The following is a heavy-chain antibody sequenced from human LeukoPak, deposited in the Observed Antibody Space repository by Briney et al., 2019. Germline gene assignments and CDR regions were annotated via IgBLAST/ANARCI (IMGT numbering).Heavy chain of an antibody. D-gene: IGHD3-3*02. Sequence: GGSLRLSCAASGFTFSSYAMSWVRQAPGKGLEWVSGISGSGDNTYYADSVKGRFTISRDNSKNTLYLQMNSLRAEDTAVYYCAKATIALVFDYWGQGTLVTVSS. V-gene: IGHV3-23*01. CDR1: GFTFSSYA. J-gene: IGHJ4*02. CDR3: AKATIALVFDY. CDR2: ISGSGDNT.